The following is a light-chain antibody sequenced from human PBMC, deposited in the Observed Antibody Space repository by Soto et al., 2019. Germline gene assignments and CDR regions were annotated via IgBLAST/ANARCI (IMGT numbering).Light chain of an antibody. CDR3: QAYDADFVI. J-gene: IGLJ2*01. Sequence: NFMLTQPHSVSEAPGKTVTISCTRSSGSIVNNYVQWYQQLPGSAPTTVIYENKLRPSGGPGRFSGSTDGSSDSASLTSSGLETEDEADYYCQAYDADFVIFGGGTKLTVL. CDR2: ENK. CDR1: SGSIVNNY. V-gene: IGLV6-57*04.